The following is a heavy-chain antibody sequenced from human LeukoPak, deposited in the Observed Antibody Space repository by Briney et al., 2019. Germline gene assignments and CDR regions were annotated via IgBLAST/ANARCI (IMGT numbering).Heavy chain of an antibody. V-gene: IGHV3-23*01. CDR2: ISGSGGST. CDR3: AKEDLYYYDSSGYYPSSFGY. D-gene: IGHD3-22*01. J-gene: IGHJ4*02. Sequence: QPGGSPRLSCAASGFTFSSYAMSWVRQAPGKGLEWVSVISGSGGSTYYADSVKGRFTISRDNSKNTLYLQMNSLRAEDTAVYYCAKEDLYYYDSSGYYPSSFGYWGQGTLVTVSS. CDR1: GFTFSSYA.